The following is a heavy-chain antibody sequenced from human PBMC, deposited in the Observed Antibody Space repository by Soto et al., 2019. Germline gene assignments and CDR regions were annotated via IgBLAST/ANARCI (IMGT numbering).Heavy chain of an antibody. D-gene: IGHD1-26*01. CDR2: INPNSGGT. V-gene: IGHV1-2*04. CDR3: ARTSGSPARGMDV. J-gene: IGHJ6*02. Sequence: ASVKVSCKASGYTFTGYYMHWVRQAPGQGLEWMGWINPNSGGTNYAQKFQGWVTMTRDTSISTAYMELSRLRSDDTAVYYCARTSGSPARGMDVWGQGTTVTVSS. CDR1: GYTFTGYY.